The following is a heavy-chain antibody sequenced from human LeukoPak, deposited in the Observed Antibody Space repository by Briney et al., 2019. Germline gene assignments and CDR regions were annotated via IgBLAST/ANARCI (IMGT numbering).Heavy chain of an antibody. V-gene: IGHV3-30*02. Sequence: GGSLRLSCAASGFTFNSYGMHWVRQAPGKGLEWVAFIRYDGSNKYYADSVKGRFTISRDNSKNTLYLQMNSLRAEDTAVYYCAKERLSYDAFDIWGQGTMVTASS. CDR3: AKERLSYDAFDI. D-gene: IGHD2/OR15-2a*01. J-gene: IGHJ3*02. CDR2: IRYDGSNK. CDR1: GFTFNSYG.